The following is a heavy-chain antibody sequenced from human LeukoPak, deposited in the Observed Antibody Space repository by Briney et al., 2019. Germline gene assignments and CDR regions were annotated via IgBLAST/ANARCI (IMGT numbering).Heavy chain of an antibody. CDR3: SRGFLEWSLTGNYYYAMDV. J-gene: IGHJ6*02. CDR2: INHSGST. Sequence: SETLSLTCTVSGGSISSSSYYWSWIRQPPGKGLEWIGVINHSGSTNYNPSLKSRVTISLDTSKNQFSLKLSSVTAADTAVYYCSRGFLEWSLTGNYYYAMDVWGPGTTVTVSS. CDR1: GGSISSSSYY. V-gene: IGHV4-39*07. D-gene: IGHD3-3*01.